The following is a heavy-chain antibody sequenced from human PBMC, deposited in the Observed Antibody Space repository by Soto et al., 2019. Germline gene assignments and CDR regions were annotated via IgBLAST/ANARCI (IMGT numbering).Heavy chain of an antibody. D-gene: IGHD2-21*01. CDR1: AVVFRTFD. CDR2: TSFDDKKK. Sequence: QEQLVESGGGVVQPGRSLRLSCTTSAVVFRTFDLHWVRQAPGKGLEWVAGTSFDDKKKFYADFVRGRSTISRDSSKNTLFLEVNDLRREDTAVYYCSGAEIAAFDIWGQGTVVTVSS. J-gene: IGHJ3*02. CDR3: SGAEIAAFDI. V-gene: IGHV3-30*01.